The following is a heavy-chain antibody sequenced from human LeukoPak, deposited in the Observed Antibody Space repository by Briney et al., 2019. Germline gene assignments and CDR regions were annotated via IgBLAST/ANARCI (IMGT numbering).Heavy chain of an antibody. D-gene: IGHD2-15*01. J-gene: IGHJ4*02. V-gene: IGHV4-30-2*01. CDR2: IYHSGGT. Sequence: PSETLSLTCTVSGGSISSGDYYWSWIRQPPGKGLEWIGYIYHSGGTYYNPSFKSRVTISVDRSKNQFSLKLSSVTAADTAVYYCARAYCSGGSCYSFDYWGQGTLVTVSS. CDR1: GGSISSGDYY. CDR3: ARAYCSGGSCYSFDY.